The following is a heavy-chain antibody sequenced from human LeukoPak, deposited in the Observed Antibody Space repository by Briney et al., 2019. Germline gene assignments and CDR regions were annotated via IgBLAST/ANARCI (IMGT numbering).Heavy chain of an antibody. J-gene: IGHJ4*02. CDR2: ISGSGGST. CDR1: GFTFSSYA. CDR3: AILVVYGGNGRGPFDY. D-gene: IGHD4-23*01. Sequence: PGGSLRLSCAASGFTFSSYAMSWVRQAPGKGLEWVSAISGSGGSTYYADSVKGRFTISRDNSKNTLYLQMNSLRAEDTAVYYCAILVVYGGNGRGPFDYWGQGTLVTVSS. V-gene: IGHV3-23*01.